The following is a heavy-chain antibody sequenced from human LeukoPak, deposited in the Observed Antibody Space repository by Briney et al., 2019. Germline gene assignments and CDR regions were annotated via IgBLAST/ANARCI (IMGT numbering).Heavy chain of an antibody. Sequence: SGGSLRLSCTASGFTFGDYAMSWFRQAPGKGLEWVGFIRSKAYGGTTEYAASVKGRFTISRDDSKSIAYLQMNSLKTEDTAVYYCTRSHHYCSSTSCYGYYYYGMDVWGQGTTVTVSS. V-gene: IGHV3-49*03. CDR1: GFTFGDYA. D-gene: IGHD2-2*01. CDR3: TRSHHYCSSTSCYGYYYYGMDV. J-gene: IGHJ6*02. CDR2: IRSKAYGGTT.